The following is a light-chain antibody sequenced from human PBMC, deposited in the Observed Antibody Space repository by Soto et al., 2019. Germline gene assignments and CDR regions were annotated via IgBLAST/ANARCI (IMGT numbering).Light chain of an antibody. CDR2: EVS. J-gene: IGLJ1*01. CDR3: TSYAGTYSFFYV. V-gene: IGLV2-8*01. CDR1: SSDVGAYNY. Sequence: QSALTQPPSASGSPGQSVTISCTGTSSDVGAYNYVSWYQQLPGKAPKLIIYEVSKRPSGVPDRFSGSKSGNTASLTVSGLQAEDEADYYCTSYAGTYSFFYVFGTGTXVTVL.